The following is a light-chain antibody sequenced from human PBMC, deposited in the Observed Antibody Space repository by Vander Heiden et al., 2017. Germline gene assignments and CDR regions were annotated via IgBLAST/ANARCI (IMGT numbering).Light chain of an antibody. CDR2: GNS. CDR1: SSKIGAGYD. CDR3: QSYDSSLSGNWV. J-gene: IGLJ3*02. Sequence: QSVLTQPPSVSGAPGQRVTISCTGSSSKIGAGYDVHWYQQLPGTAPKLLIYGNSNRPSGVPDRFSGSRSGTSASLAITGLQAEDEADYYCQSYDSSLSGNWVFGGGTKLTVL. V-gene: IGLV1-40*01.